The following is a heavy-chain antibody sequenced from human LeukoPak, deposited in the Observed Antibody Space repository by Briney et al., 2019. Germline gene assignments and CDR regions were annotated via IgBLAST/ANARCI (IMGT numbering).Heavy chain of an antibody. J-gene: IGHJ5*02. V-gene: IGHV3-7*01. Sequence: GGSLRLSCAASGFTFSSYWMSWVRQAPGKGLEWVANIKQDGSEKYYVDSVKGRFTISRDNSKNTLYLQMGSLRAEDMAVYYCARGRNIAAAGKLWKNWFDPWGQGTLVTVSS. CDR3: ARGRNIAAAGKLWKNWFDP. CDR1: GFTFSSYW. CDR2: IKQDGSEK. D-gene: IGHD6-13*01.